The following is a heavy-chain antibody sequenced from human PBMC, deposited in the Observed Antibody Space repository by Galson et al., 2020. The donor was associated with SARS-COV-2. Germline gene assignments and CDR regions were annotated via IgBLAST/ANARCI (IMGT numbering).Heavy chain of an antibody. Sequence: ASVKVSCKVSGYTLTELSMHWVRQAPGKGLEWMGGFDPEDGETIYAQKFQGRVTMTEDTSTDTAYMELSSLRSEDTAVYYCATGGWYCSSPDYWGQGTLVTVSS. CDR3: ATGGWYCSSPDY. CDR2: FDPEDGET. D-gene: IGHD6-13*01. J-gene: IGHJ4*02. CDR1: GYTLTELS. V-gene: IGHV1-24*01.